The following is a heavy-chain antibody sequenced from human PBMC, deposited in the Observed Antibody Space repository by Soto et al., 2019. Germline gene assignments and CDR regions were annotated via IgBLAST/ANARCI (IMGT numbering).Heavy chain of an antibody. D-gene: IGHD3-16*01. Sequence: QVQLVESGGGVVQPGRSLRLSCAASGFTFSTYGMHWVRQAPGKGLEWVAVISFDGSNKNYGDSVKGRFTISRDNSKNTLYLQMNSLRAEDTAVYYCAKDQGGGGSSSDCWGQGTLVTVSS. CDR1: GFTFSTYG. V-gene: IGHV3-30*18. J-gene: IGHJ4*02. CDR3: AKDQGGGGSSSDC. CDR2: ISFDGSNK.